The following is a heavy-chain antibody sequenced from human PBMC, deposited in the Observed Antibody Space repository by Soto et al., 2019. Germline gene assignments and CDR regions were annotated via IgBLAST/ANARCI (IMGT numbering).Heavy chain of an antibody. J-gene: IGHJ4*02. Sequence: GGSLRLSCAASGFTFSSYSMNWVRQAPGKGLEWVSSISSSSNYIYYADSVKGRFSISRDNAKNSLYLQMNSLSPDDTAEYYCASQLGYCSTTSCFDYWGQGTLVTVSS. D-gene: IGHD2-2*01. CDR3: ASQLGYCSTTSCFDY. CDR2: ISSSSNYI. V-gene: IGHV3-21*01. CDR1: GFTFSSYS.